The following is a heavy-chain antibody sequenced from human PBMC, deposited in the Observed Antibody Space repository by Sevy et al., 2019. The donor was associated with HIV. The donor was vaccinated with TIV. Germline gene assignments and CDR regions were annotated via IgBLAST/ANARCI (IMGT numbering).Heavy chain of an antibody. CDR1: AYTFTGHY. CDR3: ARGGVVVEPAARGYFDY. Sequence: ASVKVSCKASAYTFTGHYIHWVRQAPGQGLECMGWINPNSGGTIYAQKFQGRVTMTRDTSLSTAYMELSRLRSDDTAVYYCARGGVVVEPAARGYFDYWGQGTLVTVSS. V-gene: IGHV1-2*02. D-gene: IGHD2-2*01. J-gene: IGHJ4*02. CDR2: INPNSGGT.